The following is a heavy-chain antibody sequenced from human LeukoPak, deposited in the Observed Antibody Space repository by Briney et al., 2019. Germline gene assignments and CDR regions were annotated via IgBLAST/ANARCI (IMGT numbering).Heavy chain of an antibody. Sequence: SETLSLTCTVPGVSISSSNSYWGWIRQPPGKGLEWIGSIYYSGNTYYNASLKSQVSISIDTPKNQFSLRLTSVTAADTAVYYCASGQDDSSGYYLYYFDYWGQGTLVTVSS. D-gene: IGHD3-22*01. V-gene: IGHV4-39*01. CDR2: IYYSGNT. CDR1: GVSISSSNSY. CDR3: ASGQDDSSGYYLYYFDY. J-gene: IGHJ4*02.